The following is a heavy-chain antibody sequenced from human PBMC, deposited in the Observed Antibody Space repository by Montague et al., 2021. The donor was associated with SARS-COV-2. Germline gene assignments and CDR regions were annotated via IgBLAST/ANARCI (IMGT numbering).Heavy chain of an antibody. CDR3: ARATRSIVVLNWFDP. Sequence: TLSLTCTVSGGSISSGGYYWSWIRQHPGKGLEWTGYIYYGGSTYYNPSLKSRVTISVDTSKNQFSLKLSSVTAADTAVYYCARATRSIVVLNWFDPWGQGTLVTVSS. V-gene: IGHV4-31*03. J-gene: IGHJ5*02. CDR1: GGSISSGGYY. D-gene: IGHD3-22*01. CDR2: IYYGGST.